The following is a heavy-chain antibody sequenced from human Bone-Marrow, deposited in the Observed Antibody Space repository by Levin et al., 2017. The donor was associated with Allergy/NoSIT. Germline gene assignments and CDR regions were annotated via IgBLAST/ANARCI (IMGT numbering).Heavy chain of an antibody. CDR2: INHSGST. D-gene: IGHD3-22*01. V-gene: IGHV4-34*01. CDR3: ARRTMIVVAPGDFDY. Sequence: MASETLSLTCAVYGGSFSGYYWSWIRQPPGKGLEWIGEINHSGSTNYNPSLKSRVTISVDTSKNQFSLKLSSVTAADTAVYYCARRTMIVVAPGDFDYWGQGTLVTVSS. J-gene: IGHJ4*02. CDR1: GGSFSGYY.